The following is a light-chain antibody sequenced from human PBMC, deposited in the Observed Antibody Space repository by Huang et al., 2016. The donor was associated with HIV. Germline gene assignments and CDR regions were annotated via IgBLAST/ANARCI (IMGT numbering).Light chain of an antibody. V-gene: IGKV2-28*01. CDR2: LGS. J-gene: IGKJ1*01. CDR1: QTLLQSKGYNY. CDR3: MQALQTPRT. Sequence: DIVMTQSPLSLPVTPGEPASISCRSSQTLLQSKGYNYLDWYLQKPGQSPQLLIYLGSNRAPGVPDRFSGSGSGTDCTLKISRVEAEDVGVYYCMQALQTPRTFGQGTKVEIK.